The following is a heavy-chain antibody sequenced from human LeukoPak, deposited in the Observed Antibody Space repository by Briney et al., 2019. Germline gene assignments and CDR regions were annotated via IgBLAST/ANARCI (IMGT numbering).Heavy chain of an antibody. D-gene: IGHD2-2*01. CDR1: GGSISSGGYY. CDR3: ERGGCSSTSCYRIDDAFDI. V-gene: IGHV4-31*03. Sequence: PSETLSLTCTVSGGSISSGGYYWSWIRQHPGKCLEWLGYIYYSGSTYYNPSLKSGVTISVDTSKNQFSLKLSSVTAADTAVYYCERGGCSSTSCYRIDDAFDIWGQGTMVTVSS. J-gene: IGHJ3*02. CDR2: IYYSGST.